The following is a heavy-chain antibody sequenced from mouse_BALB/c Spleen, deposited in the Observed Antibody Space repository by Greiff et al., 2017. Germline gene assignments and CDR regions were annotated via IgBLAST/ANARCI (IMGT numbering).Heavy chain of an antibody. V-gene: IGHV5-6-3*01. CDR3: ARDLTTVVEGFAY. Sequence: EVQVVESGGGLVQPGGSRKLSCAASGFTFSSYGMSWVRQTPDKRLELVATINSNGGSTYYPDSVKGRFTISRDNAKNTLYLQMSSLKSEDTAMYYCARDLTTVVEGFAYWGQGTLVTVSA. CDR2: INSNGGST. J-gene: IGHJ3*01. D-gene: IGHD1-1*01. CDR1: GFTFSSYG.